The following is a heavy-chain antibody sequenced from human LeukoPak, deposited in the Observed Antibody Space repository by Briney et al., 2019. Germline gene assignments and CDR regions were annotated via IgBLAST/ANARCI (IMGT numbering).Heavy chain of an antibody. Sequence: GGSLRLSCAASGFTFSSYAMHWVRQAPGKGLEWVAVISYDGSNKYYADSVKGRFTISRDNSKNTLYLQMNSLRAEDTAVYYCAREPPYGSGSPPLGNWGQGTLVTVSS. CDR3: AREPPYGSGSPPLGN. D-gene: IGHD3-10*01. CDR1: GFTFSSYA. CDR2: ISYDGSNK. V-gene: IGHV3-30*14. J-gene: IGHJ4*02.